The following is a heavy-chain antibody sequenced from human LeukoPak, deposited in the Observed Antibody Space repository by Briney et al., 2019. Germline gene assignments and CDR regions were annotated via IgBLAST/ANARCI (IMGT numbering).Heavy chain of an antibody. CDR3: ARDSQWRAFDI. V-gene: IGHV3-48*03. Sequence: GGSLRLSCAASRFTFSSYDMNWVRQAPGKGLEWVSHISESGTTIYYADSVKGRFTISRDNTKNSLYLQMNSLRAEDMAIYYCARDSQWRAFDIWGQGTMVTVSS. J-gene: IGHJ3*02. CDR1: RFTFSSYD. D-gene: IGHD6-19*01. CDR2: ISESGTTI.